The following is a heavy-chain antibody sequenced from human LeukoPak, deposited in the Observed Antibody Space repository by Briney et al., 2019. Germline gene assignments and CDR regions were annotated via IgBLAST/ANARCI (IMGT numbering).Heavy chain of an antibody. CDR2: ISHTSEYT. CDR1: AFTVSSNY. CDR3: AKGSSAGRPYYFDY. Sequence: GGSLRLSCAASAFTVSSNYMSWVRQAPGKGLEWVSAISHTSEYTYHADSVKGRFTISRDNPKNTLYLQMNSLRAEDTAMYYCAKGSSAGRPYYFDYWGQGTLVTVSS. D-gene: IGHD3-10*01. J-gene: IGHJ4*02. V-gene: IGHV3-23*01.